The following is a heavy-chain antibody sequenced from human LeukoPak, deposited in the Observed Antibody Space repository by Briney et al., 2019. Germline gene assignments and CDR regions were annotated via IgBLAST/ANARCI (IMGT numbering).Heavy chain of an antibody. V-gene: IGHV1-24*01. D-gene: IGHD3-9*01. CDR1: GYTLTELS. Sequence: ASVKVSCKVSGYTLTELSMHWVRQAPGKGLEWMGGFDPEDGETIYAQKFQGRVTMTEDTSTDTAYMELSSLRSEDTAVYYCATGSPDILTGYHYYYYYMDVWGKGTTVTISS. CDR3: ATGSPDILTGYHYYYYYMDV. CDR2: FDPEDGET. J-gene: IGHJ6*03.